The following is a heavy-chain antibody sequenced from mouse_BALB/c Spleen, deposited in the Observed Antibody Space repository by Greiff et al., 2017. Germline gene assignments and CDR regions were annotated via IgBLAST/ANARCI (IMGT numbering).Heavy chain of an antibody. CDR1: GFTFSSYA. CDR3: ARGRDYSPWFAY. V-gene: IGHV5-6-5*01. CDR2: ISSGGST. J-gene: IGHJ3*01. Sequence: EVQLVESGGGLVKPGGSLKLSCAASGFTFSSYAMSWVRQTPEKRLEWVASISSGGSTYYPDSVKGRFTISRDNARNILYLQMSSLRSEDTAMYYCARGRDYSPWFAYWGQGTLVTVSA. D-gene: IGHD2-12*01.